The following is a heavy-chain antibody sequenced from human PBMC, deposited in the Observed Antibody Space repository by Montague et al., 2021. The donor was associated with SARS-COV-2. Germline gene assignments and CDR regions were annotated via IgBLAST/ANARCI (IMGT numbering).Heavy chain of an antibody. CDR1: SGSFRGYY. CDR3: ARHWGIAAAGN. CDR2: INHSGST. J-gene: IGHJ4*02. D-gene: IGHD6-13*01. V-gene: IGHV4-34*01. Sequence: SETLSLTCAVSSGSFRGYYWSWIRQPSGKGLEWIGEINHSGSTTYNPSLESRVTISLDTAKNQFSLKMTSVTAADTAVYYCARHWGIAAAGNWGQGTLVTVSS.